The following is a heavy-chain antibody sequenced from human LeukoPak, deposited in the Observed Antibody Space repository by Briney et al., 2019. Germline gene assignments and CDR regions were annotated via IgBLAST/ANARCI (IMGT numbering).Heavy chain of an antibody. CDR1: GFTFSSYS. D-gene: IGHD6-19*01. V-gene: IGHV3-48*01. Sequence: PGGSLRLSCAASGFTFSSYSMNWVRQAPGKGLEWVSYISGSSGTRYYADSVKGRFAISRDNAKNSLYLQMISLRAEDTAVYYCARAPYTSGWYRGVNDYWGQGTLVTVSS. J-gene: IGHJ4*02. CDR2: ISGSSGTR. CDR3: ARAPYTSGWYRGVNDY.